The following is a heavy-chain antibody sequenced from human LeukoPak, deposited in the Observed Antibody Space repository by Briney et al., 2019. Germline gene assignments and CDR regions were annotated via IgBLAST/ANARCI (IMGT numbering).Heavy chain of an antibody. CDR3: ARVAKERVGGVYYFDY. D-gene: IGHD1-1*01. V-gene: IGHV3-13*01. Sequence: GGSLRLSCAASGFTFSDYDMQWVRQATGKGLEWVSAIGTAGDTYYTGSVKGRFTISRENAKNSLYLQMNSLRAGDTAVYYCARVAKERVGGVYYFDYWGQGTLVTVSS. CDR1: GFTFSDYD. CDR2: IGTAGDT. J-gene: IGHJ4*02.